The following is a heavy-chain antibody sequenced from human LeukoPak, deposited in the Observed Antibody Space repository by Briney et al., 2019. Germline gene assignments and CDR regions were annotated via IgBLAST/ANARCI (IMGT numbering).Heavy chain of an antibody. CDR1: GFTFSSHL. CDR3: ARETYARD. D-gene: IGHD2-2*01. Sequence: GGSLRLSCAASGFTFSSHLMHWVRQAPGKGLVWVSRISSDGTYTNYADSVRGRFTISRDNAKNTLYLQMNSLRAEDTAVYYCARETYARDWGQGTLVTVAS. V-gene: IGHV3-74*01. CDR2: ISSDGTYT. J-gene: IGHJ4*02.